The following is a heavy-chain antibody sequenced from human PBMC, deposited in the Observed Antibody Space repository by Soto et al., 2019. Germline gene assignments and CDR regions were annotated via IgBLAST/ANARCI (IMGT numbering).Heavy chain of an antibody. D-gene: IGHD6-25*01. CDR2: IGGGGVPT. CDR3: AKGPWQRPLCFDP. J-gene: IGHJ5*02. Sequence: EVQVLESGGGLVQPGGSLRLSCAASGFTFSNYAMSWVRQAPGKGLEWVSAIGGGGVPTYHADSVKGRFTISRDNSKNRLYLQVNSLSAGDTAVYYCAKGPWQRPLCFDPWGLGTLVTVSS. CDR1: GFTFSNYA. V-gene: IGHV3-23*01.